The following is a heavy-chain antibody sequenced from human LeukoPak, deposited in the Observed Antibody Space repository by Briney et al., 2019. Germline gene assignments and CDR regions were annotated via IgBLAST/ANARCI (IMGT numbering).Heavy chain of an antibody. V-gene: IGHV1-18*01. CDR1: GYTFTSYG. J-gene: IGHJ3*02. CDR3: ARGPSGSYLGAFDI. CDR2: ISAYNGNT. D-gene: IGHD1-26*01. Sequence: ASVKVSCKASGYTFTSYGISWVRQAPGQGLECMGWISAYNGNTNYTQKLQGRVTMTTDTSTSTAYMELRSLRSDDTAVYYCARGPSGSYLGAFDIWGQGTMVTVSS.